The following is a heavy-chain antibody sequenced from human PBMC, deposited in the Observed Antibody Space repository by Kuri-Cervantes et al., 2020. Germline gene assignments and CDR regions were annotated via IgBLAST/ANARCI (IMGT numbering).Heavy chain of an antibody. J-gene: IGHJ3*02. D-gene: IGHD3-22*01. CDR3: ARDQGLGAFDI. CDR1: GYSIRSGYY. V-gene: IGHV4-38-2*02. CDR2: IYTSGST. Sequence: SETLSLTCAVFGYSIRSGYYWGWIRQPPGKGLEWIGRIYTSGSTNYNPSLKSRVTISVDKSKNQFSLKLSSVTAADTAVYYCARDQGLGAFDIWGQGTMVTVSS.